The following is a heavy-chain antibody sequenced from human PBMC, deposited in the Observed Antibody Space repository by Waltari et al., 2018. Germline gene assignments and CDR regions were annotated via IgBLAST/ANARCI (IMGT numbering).Heavy chain of an antibody. CDR3: AHRGDITIFHRVYNWFDP. D-gene: IGHD3-3*01. Sequence: QITLKESGPTLVKPTQTLTLTCTFSGFSLSTSGVGVGWIRQPPGKALEWLALIYWDDDKRYSPSLKSRLTITKDTSKNQVVLTMTNMDPVDTATYYCAHRGDITIFHRVYNWFDPWGQGTLVTVSS. V-gene: IGHV2-5*02. CDR1: GFSLSTSGVG. J-gene: IGHJ5*02. CDR2: IYWDDDK.